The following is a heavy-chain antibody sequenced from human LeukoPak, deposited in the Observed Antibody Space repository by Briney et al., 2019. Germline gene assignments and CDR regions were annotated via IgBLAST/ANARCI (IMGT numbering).Heavy chain of an antibody. J-gene: IGHJ3*02. Sequence: VASVKVSCKASGFTFTSSAMQWVRQARGQRLEWIGWIVVGSGNTNYAQKFQERVTITRDLSTSTAYMELSSLRSEDTAVYYCAAPGDILTGYGAFDIWGQGTMVTVSS. CDR3: AAPGDILTGYGAFDI. CDR2: IVVGSGNT. CDR1: GFTFTSSA. D-gene: IGHD3-9*01. V-gene: IGHV1-58*02.